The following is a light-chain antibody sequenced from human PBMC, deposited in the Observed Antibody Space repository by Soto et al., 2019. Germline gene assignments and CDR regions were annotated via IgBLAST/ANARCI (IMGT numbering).Light chain of an antibody. J-gene: IGLJ1*01. CDR1: SSDVGGYDF. Sequence: QSVLTQPASVSGSPGQSITISCTGTSSDVGGYDFVSWYQQHAGRAPKLLIYEVSRRPSGVSNRFSGSKTGNTASLTISGLQAEDEADYYCFSHRSGDSHVFGTGTKVT. CDR3: FSHRSGDSHV. CDR2: EVS. V-gene: IGLV2-14*01.